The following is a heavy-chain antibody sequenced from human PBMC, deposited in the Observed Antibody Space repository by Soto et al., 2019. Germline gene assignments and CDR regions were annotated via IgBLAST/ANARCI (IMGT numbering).Heavy chain of an antibody. V-gene: IGHV4-30-4*01. D-gene: IGHD3-22*01. CDR2: IYYSGST. J-gene: IGHJ5*02. CDR3: ARARRNYYYDSSGPRWFDP. Sequence: SETLSLTCTVSGGSISSGDYYWSWIRQPPGKGLEWIGYIYYSGSTYYNPSLKSRVTISVDTSKNQFSLKLSSVTAADTAVYYCARARRNYYYDSSGPRWFDPWGQGXLVTVSS. CDR1: GGSISSGDYY.